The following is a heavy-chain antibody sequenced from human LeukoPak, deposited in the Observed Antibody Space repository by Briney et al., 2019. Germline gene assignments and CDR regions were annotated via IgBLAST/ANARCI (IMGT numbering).Heavy chain of an antibody. CDR2: IKQDGSEK. Sequence: PGGSLRLSCAASGFTFSSYWMSWVRQAPGKGVGGVANIKQDGSEKYYVDSVKGRFTISRDNAKNSLYLQMNSLRAEDTAVYYCAREGGYTVFDYWGQGTLVTVSS. CDR3: AREGGYTVFDY. J-gene: IGHJ4*02. D-gene: IGHD5-24*01. CDR1: GFTFSSYW. V-gene: IGHV3-7*01.